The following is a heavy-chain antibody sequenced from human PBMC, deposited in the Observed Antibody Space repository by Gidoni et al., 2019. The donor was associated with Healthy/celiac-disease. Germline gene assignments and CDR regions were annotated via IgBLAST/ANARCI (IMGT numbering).Heavy chain of an antibody. CDR2: IYSGGST. D-gene: IGHD6-19*01. Sequence: EVQLVETGGGLIQPGGSLRLSCAASGFTVSSNYMSWVRQAPGKGLEWVSVIYSGGSTYYADSVKGRFTISRDNSKNTLYLQMNSLRAEDTAVYYCASSLLAAGPRSGWFDYWGQGTLVTVSS. CDR1: GFTVSSNY. CDR3: ASSLLAAGPRSGWFDY. V-gene: IGHV3-53*02. J-gene: IGHJ4*02.